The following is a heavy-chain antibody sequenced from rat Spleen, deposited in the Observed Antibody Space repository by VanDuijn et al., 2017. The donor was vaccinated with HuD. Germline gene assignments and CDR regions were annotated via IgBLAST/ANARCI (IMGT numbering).Heavy chain of an antibody. J-gene: IGHJ2*01. V-gene: IGHV5-7*01. CDR3: ARGELGFDS. Sequence: EVKLVESGGGLVQPGRSLKLSCAASGFTFSDYNMAWVRQAPKKGLEWVATISYDGSSTYYRDSVKGRFTISRDKAESTLYLQMDSLRSEDTATYYCARGELGFDSWGQGVMVTVSS. D-gene: IGHD5-1*01. CDR2: ISYDGSST. CDR1: GFTFSDYN.